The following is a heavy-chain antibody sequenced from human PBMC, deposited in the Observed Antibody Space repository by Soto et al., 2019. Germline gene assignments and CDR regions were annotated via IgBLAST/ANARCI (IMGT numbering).Heavy chain of an antibody. J-gene: IGHJ6*02. V-gene: IGHV3-48*02. Sequence: GGSLRLSCAASGFTFSNAWMNWVRQAPGKGLEWVSYISSSSSTIYYADSVKGRFTISRDNAKNSLYLQMNSLRDEDTAVYYCARDLRYYYGMDVWGQGTTVTVSS. CDR3: ARDLRYYYGMDV. CDR1: GFTFSNAW. CDR2: ISSSSSTI.